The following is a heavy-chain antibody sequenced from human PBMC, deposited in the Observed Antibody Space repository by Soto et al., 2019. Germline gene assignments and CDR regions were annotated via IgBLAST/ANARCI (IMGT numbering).Heavy chain of an antibody. D-gene: IGHD2-21*01. CDR3: ACLWSSKEVGPFDF. Sequence: SETLSLTCTVSGGSISSYYWSWIRQPPGKGLEWIGYIYYSGSTNYNPSLKSRVTISVDTSKNQFSLTLSSVTAAATAVYYCACLWSSKEVGPFDFGARGPLVPVSA. CDR2: IYYSGST. CDR1: GGSISSYY. J-gene: IGHJ4*02. V-gene: IGHV4-59*08.